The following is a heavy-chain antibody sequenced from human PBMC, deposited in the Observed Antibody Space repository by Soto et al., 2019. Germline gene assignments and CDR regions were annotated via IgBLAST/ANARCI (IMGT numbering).Heavy chain of an antibody. CDR3: ARDLVVVPAAENYGMDV. CDR2: INAGNGNT. J-gene: IGHJ6*02. V-gene: IGHV1-3*01. CDR1: GYTFTSYA. Sequence: ASVKVSCKASGYTFTSYAMHWVRQAPGQRLEWMGWINAGNGNTKYSQKFQGRVTMTRDTSTSTVYMELSSLRSEDTAVYYCARDLVVVPAAENYGMDVSGQGTTVTVSS. D-gene: IGHD2-2*01.